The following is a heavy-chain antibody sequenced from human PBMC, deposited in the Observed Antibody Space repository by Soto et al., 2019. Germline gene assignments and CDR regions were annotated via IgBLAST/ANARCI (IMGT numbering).Heavy chain of an antibody. J-gene: IGHJ4*02. CDR1: GFTFSSYG. D-gene: IGHD7-27*01. CDR2: IWYDGNSK. V-gene: IGHV3-33*01. Sequence: QVQLVESGGGVVQPGRSLRLSCAASGFTFSSYGMHWVRQAPGKGREWMAGIWYDGNSKDYGDSVMGRFTVSRDNSKNTLYLQMDSLRAEDTAVYYCARDSSSGEGFDFWGQGTLVTVSS. CDR3: ARDSSSGEGFDF.